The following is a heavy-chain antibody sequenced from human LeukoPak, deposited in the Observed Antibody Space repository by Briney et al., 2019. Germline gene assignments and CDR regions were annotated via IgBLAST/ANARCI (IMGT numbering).Heavy chain of an antibody. V-gene: IGHV3-30*12. Sequence: GRSLRLSCAASGFTFNSYAMHWVRQAPGKGLEWVALIYYDESNKYYAKSVKGRFTISRDNSKSTLYLQMNSLRAEDTAVYYCARVAESSAYYPFDSWGQGTLVTVSS. CDR3: ARVAESSAYYPFDS. CDR1: GFTFNSYA. CDR2: IYYDESNK. D-gene: IGHD3-22*01. J-gene: IGHJ4*02.